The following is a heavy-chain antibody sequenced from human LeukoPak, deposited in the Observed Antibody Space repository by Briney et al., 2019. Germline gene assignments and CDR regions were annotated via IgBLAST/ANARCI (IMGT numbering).Heavy chain of an antibody. V-gene: IGHV3-7*03. J-gene: IGHJ4*02. Sequence: GGSLSHPCAASGFTFSSYWLSWVRQAPGKGLEWVANIKQDGSEKYYVDSVKGRFTISRDNAKNSLYLQMNSLRAEDTAVYYCARRAGAYSHPYDYWGQGTLVTVSS. CDR2: IKQDGSEK. CDR3: ARRAGAYSHPYDY. D-gene: IGHD4/OR15-4a*01. CDR1: GFTFSSYW.